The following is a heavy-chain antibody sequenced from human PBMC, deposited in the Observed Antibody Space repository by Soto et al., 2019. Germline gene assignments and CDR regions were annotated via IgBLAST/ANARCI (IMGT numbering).Heavy chain of an antibody. CDR3: AKVFGVVNKTHYYYYGMDV. D-gene: IGHD3-3*01. J-gene: IGHJ6*02. CDR2: ISGSGGST. CDR1: GFTFSSYA. Sequence: EVQLLESGGGLVQPGGSLRLSCAASGFTFSSYAMSWVRQAPGKGLEWVSAISGSGGSTYYADSVKGRFTISRDNSKNTLYLQMNSLRAEDTAVYYCAKVFGVVNKTHYYYYGMDVWGQGTTVTVSS. V-gene: IGHV3-23*01.